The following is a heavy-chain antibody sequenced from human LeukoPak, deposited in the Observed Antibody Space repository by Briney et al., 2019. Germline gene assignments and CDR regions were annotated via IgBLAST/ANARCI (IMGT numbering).Heavy chain of an antibody. CDR1: GYTFTGYY. CDR3: ARDLSDSGSYISPFQYFQH. CDR2: INPNSGGT. Sequence: ASMKVSCKASGYTFTGYYMHWVRQAPGQGLEWMGWINPNSGGTNYAQKFQGRVTMTRDTSISTAYMELSRLRSDDMAVYYCARDLSDSGSYISPFQYFQHWGQGTLVTVSS. J-gene: IGHJ1*01. V-gene: IGHV1-2*02. D-gene: IGHD1-26*01.